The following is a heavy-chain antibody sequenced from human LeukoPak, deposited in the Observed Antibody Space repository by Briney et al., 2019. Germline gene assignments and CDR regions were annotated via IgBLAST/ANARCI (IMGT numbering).Heavy chain of an antibody. CDR3: AKSRSWDYFDY. CDR2: ISARSSSP. CDR1: GITFSSDA. D-gene: IGHD6-13*01. V-gene: IGHV3-23*01. J-gene: IGHJ4*02. Sequence: GGSLRLSCAASGITFSSDAMGWVRQAPGKGLDWVSIISARSSSPYYADSVKGRFTISRDNSKNTLHLQMNSLRAEDTAVYFCAKSRSWDYFDYWGQGTLVTVSS.